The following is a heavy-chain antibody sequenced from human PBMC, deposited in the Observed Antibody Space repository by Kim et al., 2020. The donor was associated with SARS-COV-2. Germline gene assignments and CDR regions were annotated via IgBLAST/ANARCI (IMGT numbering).Heavy chain of an antibody. D-gene: IGHD4-4*01. J-gene: IGHJ4*02. V-gene: IGHV3-23*01. CDR1: GFTFSSYA. Sequence: GGSLRLSCAASGFTFSSYALSWVRQAPGKGLEWVSRISASGGDTYYADSVQGRFTISRDNSKNALNLEMNSLRAEDTALYYCSKVTTFIAPFYDYCGQGT. CDR2: ISASGGDT. CDR3: SKVTTFIAPFYDY.